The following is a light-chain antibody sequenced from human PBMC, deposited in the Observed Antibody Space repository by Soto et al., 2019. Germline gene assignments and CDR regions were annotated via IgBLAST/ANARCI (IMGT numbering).Light chain of an antibody. Sequence: EVVLTQSPSTLSLSPGDRAALSCKASQSFHNYLAWYQQKPGQAPRLLSYGASNRATGTPDRFSGSGSGTDFTLTISRLEPEDFAVYYCQQYTTSSWTFGQGTKV. CDR1: QSFHNY. CDR3: QQYTTSSWT. J-gene: IGKJ1*01. CDR2: GAS. V-gene: IGKV3-20*01.